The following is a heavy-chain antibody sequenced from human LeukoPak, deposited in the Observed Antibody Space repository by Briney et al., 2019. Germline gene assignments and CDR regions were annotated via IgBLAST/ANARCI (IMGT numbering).Heavy chain of an antibody. V-gene: IGHV4-59*08. CDR2: IYYSGST. D-gene: IGHD6-19*01. Sequence: PSETLSLTCTVSGGSLSSYYWSWIRQPPGKGLEWIGHIYYSGSTNYNPSLKSRVTISVDTSKNQFSLKLSSVTAADTAVYYCARLPRYSSGWYDYWGQGTLVTVSS. CDR1: GGSLSSYY. CDR3: ARLPRYSSGWYDY. J-gene: IGHJ4*02.